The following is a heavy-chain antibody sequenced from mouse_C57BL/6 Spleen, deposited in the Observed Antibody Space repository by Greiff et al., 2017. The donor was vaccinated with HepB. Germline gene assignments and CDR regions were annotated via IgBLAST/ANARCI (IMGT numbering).Heavy chain of an antibody. J-gene: IGHJ1*03. CDR2: ISSGSSSI. CDR1: GFTFSDYG. CDR3: ARGGNGWYFDV. V-gene: IGHV5-17*01. Sequence: EVHLVESGGGLVKPGGSLKLSCAASGFTFSDYGMHWVRQAPEKGLEWVAYISSGSSSIYYADTVKGRFTISRDNAKNTLFLQMTSLRSEDSAMYYCARGGNGWYFDVWGTGTTVTVSS. D-gene: IGHD2-1*01.